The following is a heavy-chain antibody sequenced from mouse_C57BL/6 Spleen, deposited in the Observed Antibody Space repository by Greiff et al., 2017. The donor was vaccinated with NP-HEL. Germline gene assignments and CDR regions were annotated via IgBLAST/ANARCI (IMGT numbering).Heavy chain of an antibody. D-gene: IGHD2-1*01. J-gene: IGHJ2*01. Sequence: QVQLQQPGAELVMPGASVKLSCKASGYTFTSYWMHWVKQRPGQGLEWIGEIDPSDSYTNYNQKFKGKSTLTVDKSSSTAYMQLSSLTSEDSAVYYCARRGYGNYPYYWGQGTTLTVSS. CDR1: GYTFTSYW. CDR3: ARRGYGNYPYY. CDR2: IDPSDSYT. V-gene: IGHV1-69*01.